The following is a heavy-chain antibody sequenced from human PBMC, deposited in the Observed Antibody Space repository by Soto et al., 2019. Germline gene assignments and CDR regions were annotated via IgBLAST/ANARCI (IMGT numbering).Heavy chain of an antibody. J-gene: IGHJ4*02. CDR3: AREGGGTGTTEGIDY. CDR2: INPNSGGT. Sequence: ASVKVSCKASGYTFTGYYMHWVRQAPGQGLEWMGWINPNSGGTNYAQKFQGWVTMTRDTSISTAYMELSRLRSDDTAVYYCAREGGGTGTTEGIDYWGQGTLVTVSS. V-gene: IGHV1-2*04. CDR1: GYTFTGYY. D-gene: IGHD1-1*01.